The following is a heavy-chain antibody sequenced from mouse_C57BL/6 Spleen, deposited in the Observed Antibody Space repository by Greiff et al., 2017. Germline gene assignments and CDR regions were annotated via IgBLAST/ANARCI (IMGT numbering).Heavy chain of an antibody. CDR2: IYPGSGNT. J-gene: IGHJ4*01. V-gene: IGHV1-76*01. D-gene: IGHD1-1*01. CDR3: ARDYFGIALDY. Sequence: QVQLQQSGAELVRPGASVKLSCKASGYTFTDYYINWVKQRPGQGLEWIARIYPGSGNTYYNEKFKGNATMTAEKSSSTAYMKLSSLTSEDSAVYFCARDYFGIALDYWGQGTSVTDSS. CDR1: GYTFTDYY.